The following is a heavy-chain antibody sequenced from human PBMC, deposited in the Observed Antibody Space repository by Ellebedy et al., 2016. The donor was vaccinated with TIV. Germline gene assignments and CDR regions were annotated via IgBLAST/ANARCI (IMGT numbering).Heavy chain of an antibody. CDR3: ARDDIAPAGTFDY. J-gene: IGHJ4*02. V-gene: IGHV1-18*01. Sequence: AASVKVSCKASGYTFTNYGISWVRQAPGQGLEWMGWVNVYNGNINYAQKLQGRVTMTTNTSTSTAYMELRSLRDEDTAVYYCARDDIAPAGTFDYWGQGSLVTVSS. CDR2: VNVYNGNI. D-gene: IGHD6-13*01. CDR1: GYTFTNYG.